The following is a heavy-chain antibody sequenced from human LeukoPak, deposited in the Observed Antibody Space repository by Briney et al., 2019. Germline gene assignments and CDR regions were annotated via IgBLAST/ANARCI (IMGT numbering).Heavy chain of an antibody. CDR3: ARSKRYSGYDSRGDLDY. Sequence: ASVKVSSKASGYTFPSYGISWVRQAPGQGLEWMGWISAYNGNTNYAQELQGRVTLTTDTSPSKAYMELRSLRSDDTAVYYCARSKRYSGYDSRGDLDYWGQETLVTVSS. D-gene: IGHD5-12*01. V-gene: IGHV1-18*04. CDR2: ISAYNGNT. CDR1: GYTFPSYG. J-gene: IGHJ4*02.